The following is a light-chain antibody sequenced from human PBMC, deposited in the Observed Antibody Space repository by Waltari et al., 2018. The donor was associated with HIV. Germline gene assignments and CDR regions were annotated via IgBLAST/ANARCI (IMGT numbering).Light chain of an antibody. CDR3: QQYFNAPIT. CDR1: RSILYNSNNKNY. V-gene: IGKV4-1*01. J-gene: IGKJ4*01. Sequence: DIVMTPSPDSLALSLGERATTNCKTSRSILYNSNNKNYLAWYHQKPGQPPQLLIYWASTREFGVPDRFSGSGSGTNFTLTISSLQTEDVAVYYCQQYFNAPITFGGGTRVEI. CDR2: WAS.